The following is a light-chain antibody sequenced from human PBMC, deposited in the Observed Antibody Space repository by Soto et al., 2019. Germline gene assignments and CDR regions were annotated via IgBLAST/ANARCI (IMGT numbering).Light chain of an antibody. J-gene: IGLJ1*01. CDR3: QVWDSSSDHPA. V-gene: IGLV3-21*02. CDR1: NIGSKS. Sequence: SYELTQPPSVSVAPGQTARITCGGNNIGSKSVHWYQQKPGQAPVLVVYDDSDRPSGIPERFSGSNSGNTATLTISWVEAGDEADYYCQVWDSSSDHPAFGTGTKLTVL. CDR2: DDS.